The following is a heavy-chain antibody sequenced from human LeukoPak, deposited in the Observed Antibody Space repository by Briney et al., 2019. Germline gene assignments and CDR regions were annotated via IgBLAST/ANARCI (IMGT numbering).Heavy chain of an antibody. CDR3: ARERYSSSWYFDY. V-gene: IGHV3-33*01. D-gene: IGHD6-13*01. CDR2: IWYDGSNK. J-gene: IGHJ4*02. Sequence: GGSLRLSCAASGFTFSRYGMHWVRQAPGKGLEWVAVIWYDGSNKYYADSVKGRFTISRDNSKNTLYLQMNSLRAEDTAVYYCARERYSSSWYFDYWGQGTLVTVSS. CDR1: GFTFSRYG.